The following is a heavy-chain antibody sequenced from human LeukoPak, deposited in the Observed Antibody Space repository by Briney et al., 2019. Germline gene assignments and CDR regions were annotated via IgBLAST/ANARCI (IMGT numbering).Heavy chain of an antibody. Sequence: PGGSLRLSCAAPGFTFSSYWMHWVRQAPGKGLVWVSRINTDGSSTTYADSVKGRFTISRDNAKNTLYLQVNSLRAEDTAVYYCARGGYGDYGDYWGQGTLVTVSS. CDR2: INTDGSST. D-gene: IGHD4-17*01. J-gene: IGHJ4*02. CDR3: ARGGYGDYGDY. V-gene: IGHV3-74*03. CDR1: GFTFSSYW.